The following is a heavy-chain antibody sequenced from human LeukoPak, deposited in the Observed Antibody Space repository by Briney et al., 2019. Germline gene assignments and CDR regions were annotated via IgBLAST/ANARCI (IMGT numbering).Heavy chain of an antibody. CDR1: GVSISSYY. V-gene: IGHV4-59*01. CDR3: ARESEYSSSSAEYFQH. J-gene: IGHJ1*01. Sequence: KPSETLSLTCTVSGVSISSYYWSWIRQPPGKGLKWIGYLYYSGSTNYNPSLKSRVTITVDTSKNQFSLKLSSVTAADTAVYYCARESEYSSSSAEYFQHWGQGTLVTVSS. D-gene: IGHD6-6*01. CDR2: LYYSGST.